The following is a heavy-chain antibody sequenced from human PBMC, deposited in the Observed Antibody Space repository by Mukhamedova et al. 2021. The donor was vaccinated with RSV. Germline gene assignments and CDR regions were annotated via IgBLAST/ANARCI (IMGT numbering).Heavy chain of an antibody. CDR2: IRYDGSNK. D-gene: IGHD3-22*01. V-gene: IGHV3-30*02. J-gene: IGHJ6*03. Sequence: VRQAPGKGLGWVAFIRYDGSNKYYADSVKGRFTISRDKSKNTLYLQMNSLRAEDTAVYYCAKLFRSSGTGGVSYYMDVWGKGTTV. CDR3: AKLFRSSGTGGVSYYMDV.